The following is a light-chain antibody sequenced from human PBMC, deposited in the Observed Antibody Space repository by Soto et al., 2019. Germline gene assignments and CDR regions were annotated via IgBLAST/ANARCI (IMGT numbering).Light chain of an antibody. CDR3: QQYNSYWT. Sequence: DIQMTQSPSTLSGSVGDRVTITCRASQTIDSWLAWYQQKPGKAPKLLIYKASNLESGVPSRFSGIGSGTEFTLTISSLQPDDFATYYCQQYNSYWTFGQGTKVDIK. CDR1: QTIDSW. CDR2: KAS. J-gene: IGKJ1*01. V-gene: IGKV1-5*03.